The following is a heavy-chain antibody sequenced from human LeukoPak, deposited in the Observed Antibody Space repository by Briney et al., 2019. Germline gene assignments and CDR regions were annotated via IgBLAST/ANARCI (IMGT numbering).Heavy chain of an antibody. CDR3: ARALCSSTSCYYYYGMDV. V-gene: IGHV4-59*01. D-gene: IGHD2-2*01. CDR2: IYCSGST. Sequence: SETLSLTCTVSGGSISSYYWSWIRQPPGKGLEWIGYIYCSGSTNYNPSLKSRVTISVDTSKNQFSLKLSSVTAADTAVYYCARALCSSTSCYYYYGMDVWGKGTTVTVSS. CDR1: GGSISSYY. J-gene: IGHJ6*04.